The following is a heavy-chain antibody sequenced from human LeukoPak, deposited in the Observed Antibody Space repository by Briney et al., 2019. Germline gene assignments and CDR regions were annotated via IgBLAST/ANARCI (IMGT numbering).Heavy chain of an antibody. D-gene: IGHD1-1*01. CDR2: IKQDGRER. CDR3: ARKGELERRRSWDC. J-gene: IGHJ4*02. CDR1: GFAFSNYW. Sequence: GGSLRLSCAASGFAFSNYWMSWVRQTPGKGLEWVANIKQDGRERYYVDSVKGRFTISRDNAKNSLYLQMSSLRAEDTAVYYCARKGELERRRSWDCWGQGTLVTVSS. V-gene: IGHV3-7*03.